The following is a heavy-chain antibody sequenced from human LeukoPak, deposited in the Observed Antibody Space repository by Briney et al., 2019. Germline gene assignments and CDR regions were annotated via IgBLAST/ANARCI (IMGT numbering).Heavy chain of an antibody. CDR2: IYYSGST. J-gene: IGHJ4*02. D-gene: IGHD3-10*01. CDR1: GGSISSSSYY. CDR3: ARDLGPFGRGVIDY. Sequence: SETLSLTCTVSGGSISSSSYYWGWIRQPPGKGLEWIGSIYYSGSTYYNPSLKSRVTISVDTSKNQFSLKLSSVTAADTAVYYCARDLGPFGRGVIDYWGQGTLVTVSS. V-gene: IGHV4-39*07.